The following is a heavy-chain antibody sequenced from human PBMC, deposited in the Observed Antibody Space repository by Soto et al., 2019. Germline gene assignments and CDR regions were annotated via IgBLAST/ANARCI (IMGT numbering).Heavy chain of an antibody. CDR2: IYPGDSDT. J-gene: IGHJ6*02. D-gene: IGHD1-26*01. Sequence: LGESLKISCKGSGYSFTSYWIGWVRQMPGKGLEWMGIIYPGDSDTRYSPSFQGQVTISADKSISTAYLQWSSLKASDTAMYYCARGSDSGSYYYYGMDVWGQGTTVTVSS. CDR1: GYSFTSYW. V-gene: IGHV5-51*01. CDR3: ARGSDSGSYYYYGMDV.